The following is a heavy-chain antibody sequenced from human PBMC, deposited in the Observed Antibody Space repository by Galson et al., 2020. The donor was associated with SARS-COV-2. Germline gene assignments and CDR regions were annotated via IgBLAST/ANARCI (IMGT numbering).Heavy chain of an antibody. CDR3: ARRLGGYYYDPSGYSS. CDR2: IYYSGTT. CDR1: GGPISDSSYY. V-gene: IGHV4-39*01. Sequence: SETLSLTCTVSGGPISDSSYYWGWIRQPPGKGLEWIGDIYYSGTTHFNPSLQSRVTVSMDTSKNQISMKLTSVTAADTAVYYCARRLGGYYYDPSGYSSWGQGTLVAVSS. J-gene: IGHJ5*01. D-gene: IGHD3-22*01.